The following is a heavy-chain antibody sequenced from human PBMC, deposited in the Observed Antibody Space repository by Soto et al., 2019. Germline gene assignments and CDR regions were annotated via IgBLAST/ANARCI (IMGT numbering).Heavy chain of an antibody. J-gene: IGHJ4*02. CDR1: VFTFISYW. Sequence: GWSLRLSCASSVFTFISYWMSWVRQAPGKGLEWVANIKQDGSEKYYVDSVKGRFTISRDNAKNSLYLQMNSLRAEDTAVYYCARAKYYFDYWGQGTLVTVSS. V-gene: IGHV3-7*01. CDR3: ARAKYYFDY. CDR2: IKQDGSEK.